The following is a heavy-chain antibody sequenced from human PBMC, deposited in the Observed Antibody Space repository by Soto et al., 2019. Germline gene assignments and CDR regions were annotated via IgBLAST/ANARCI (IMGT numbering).Heavy chain of an antibody. Sequence: ASVKVSFKASGYTFTSYYMHWLRQAPGQGLQWMGIINPSGGSTSYAQKFQGRVTMTRDTSTSTVYLELSSLRSEDTAVYYCARAPMVRGVIRANFDYWGQGTLVTV. V-gene: IGHV1-46*01. CDR2: INPSGGST. CDR1: GYTFTSYY. J-gene: IGHJ4*02. CDR3: ARAPMVRGVIRANFDY. D-gene: IGHD3-10*01.